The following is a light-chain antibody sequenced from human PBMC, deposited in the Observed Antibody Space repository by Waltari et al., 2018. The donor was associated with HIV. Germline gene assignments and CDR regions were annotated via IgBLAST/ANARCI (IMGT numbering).Light chain of an antibody. CDR2: DTS. Sequence: EIVLTKSPATLSLSPGERATLSCGASQSVTNSYLAWYQQKPGLAPRLLIDDTSNRAAGIPDTFSGSGSGTDFTLTISRLEPEDFAIYYCQQYGNSPVTFGPGTKINI. V-gene: IGKV3D-20*01. J-gene: IGKJ3*01. CDR3: QQYGNSPVT. CDR1: QSVTNSY.